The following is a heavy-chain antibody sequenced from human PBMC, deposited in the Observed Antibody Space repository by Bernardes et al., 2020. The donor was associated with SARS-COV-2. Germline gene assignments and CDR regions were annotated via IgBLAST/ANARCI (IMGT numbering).Heavy chain of an antibody. CDR1: GYTFSSYG. J-gene: IGHJ4*02. CDR2: ISGYIGNT. CDR3: ARFGSGWLDY. V-gene: IGHV1-18*01. D-gene: IGHD6-19*01. Sequence: ASVQVSCKASGYTFSSYGLSWVRQAPGQGLEWMGWISGYIGNTNYAQKLQGRVTMTTDTSTNTAYMELRSLTSNDTAVYYCARFGSGWLDYWGQGTLVTVSS.